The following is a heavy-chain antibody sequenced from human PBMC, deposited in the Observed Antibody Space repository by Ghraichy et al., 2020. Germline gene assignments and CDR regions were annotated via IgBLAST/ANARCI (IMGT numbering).Heavy chain of an antibody. CDR3: ARPLGSSSFDDAFDI. CDR2: IYYSGST. J-gene: IGHJ3*02. D-gene: IGHD6-6*01. V-gene: IGHV4-39*01. CDR1: GGSISSSSYY. Sequence: SETLSLTCTVSGGSISSSSYYWGWIRQPPGKGLEWIGSIYYSGSTYYNPSLKSRVTISVDTSKNQFSLKLSSVTAADTAVYYCARPLGSSSFDDAFDIWGQGTMVTGSS.